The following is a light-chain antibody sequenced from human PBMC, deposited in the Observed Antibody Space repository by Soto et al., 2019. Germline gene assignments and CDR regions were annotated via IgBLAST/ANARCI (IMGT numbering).Light chain of an antibody. CDR3: SPYTSSNTLV. V-gene: IGLV2-14*01. CDR1: SSDVGAYNY. J-gene: IGLJ2*01. CDR2: EVS. Sequence: QSALTQPASVSGSPGQSITISCTGTSSDVGAYNYGSWYQQHPGKAPKLMIFEVSDRPSGVSNRFSGSKSGNTASLTISGLQAEDEADSYCSPYTSSNTLVFGGGTKLTVL.